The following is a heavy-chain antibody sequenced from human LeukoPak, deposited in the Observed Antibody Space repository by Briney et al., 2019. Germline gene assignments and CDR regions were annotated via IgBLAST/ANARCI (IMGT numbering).Heavy chain of an antibody. CDR3: ARVSILIVPYYAFDI. CDR1: GFTFSSYS. V-gene: IGHV3-21*01. Sequence: PGGSLRLSCAASGFTFSSYSMNWVRQAPGKGLEWVSSIISSSNYIYYADSGKGRFTISRDNAKTSLYLQMNRLRAEDTAVYYCARVSILIVPYYAFDIWGQGTMVTVSS. J-gene: IGHJ3*02. CDR2: IISSSNYI. D-gene: IGHD2/OR15-2a*01.